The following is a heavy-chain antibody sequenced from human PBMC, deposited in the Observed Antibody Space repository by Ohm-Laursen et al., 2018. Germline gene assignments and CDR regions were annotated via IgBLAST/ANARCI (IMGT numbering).Heavy chain of an antibody. Sequence: SSVKVSCKASGDTFTSYDINWVRQATGQGLEWMGWISAYNGNTNYAQNFQGRVTMTTDTSTSTAYMELRSLRSDDTAVYYCAILDVVVVTESFDYWGQGTLVAVSS. CDR1: GDTFTSYD. J-gene: IGHJ4*02. D-gene: IGHD2-21*02. CDR3: AILDVVVVTESFDY. CDR2: ISAYNGNT. V-gene: IGHV1-18*01.